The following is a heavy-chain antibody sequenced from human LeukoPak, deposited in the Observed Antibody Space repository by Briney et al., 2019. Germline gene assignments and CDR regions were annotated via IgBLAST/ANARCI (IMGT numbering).Heavy chain of an antibody. CDR3: ARQKWEQQGRDHYFNGLDV. V-gene: IGHV4-4*02. D-gene: IGHD1/OR15-1a*01. CDR1: IGSISSSKW. Sequence: SETLSLTCSVSIGSISSSKWWSWVRQSPVKGLEWIGEIYLYGTTNYNPSFTSRVTMSVDRSRNQFSLKLTSVTAADTAVYYCARQKWEQQGRDHYFNGLDVWGPGTTVIASS. CDR2: IYLYGTT. J-gene: IGHJ6*02.